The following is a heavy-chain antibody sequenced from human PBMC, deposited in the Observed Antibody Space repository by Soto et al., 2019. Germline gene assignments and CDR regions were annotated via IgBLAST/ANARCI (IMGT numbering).Heavy chain of an antibody. V-gene: IGHV3-21*01. CDR2: ISGSSSLK. J-gene: IGHJ4*02. D-gene: IGHD2-2*01. CDR1: GFTFSSFT. Sequence: EVQLVESGGGLVKPGDSRRMTCTGSGFTFSSFTLNWVRQAPGKGPEWLASISGSSSLKYYADSVRGRFTIFRDNAKNSVYLQMNILRVEDTAVYYCVRGDSRDQWGQGTLVAVSS. CDR3: VRGDSRDQ.